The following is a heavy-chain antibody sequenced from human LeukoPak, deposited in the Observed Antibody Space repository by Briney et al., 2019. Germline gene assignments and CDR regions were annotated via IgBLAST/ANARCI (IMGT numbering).Heavy chain of an antibody. CDR1: GGTSTTSA. V-gene: IGHV1-69*13. D-gene: IGHD3-3*01. CDR2: IFPIFVTA. Sequence: SVKVSCTASGGTSTTSAITGGRQAPGQGLEWRGGIFPIFVTAIYAQKFQGRVTITADESTSTAYMELSSLRSEDTAVYYCARGHSGIFGVVIIPFFDYWGQGTLVTVSS. J-gene: IGHJ4*02. CDR3: ARGHSGIFGVVIIPFFDY.